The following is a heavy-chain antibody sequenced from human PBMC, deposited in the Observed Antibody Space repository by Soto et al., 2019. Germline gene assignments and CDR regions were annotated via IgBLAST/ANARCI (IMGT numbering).Heavy chain of an antibody. J-gene: IGHJ4*02. V-gene: IGHV3-30-3*01. CDR3: ARDYVPSDSSGYSKFDY. CDR1: GFTFSSYA. Sequence: QVQLVESGGGVVQPGRSLRLSCAASGFTFSSYAMHWVRQAPGKGLEWVAVISYDGSNKYYADSVKGRFTISRDNSKNTLHLQMNSLRAEDTAVYYCARDYVPSDSSGYSKFDYWGQGTLVTVSS. D-gene: IGHD3-22*01. CDR2: ISYDGSNK.